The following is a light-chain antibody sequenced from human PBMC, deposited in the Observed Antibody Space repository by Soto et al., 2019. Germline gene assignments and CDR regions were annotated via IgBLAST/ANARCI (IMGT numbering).Light chain of an antibody. CDR1: QSVSIL. J-gene: IGKJ1*01. CDR2: GAS. CDR3: QQYGNSPQT. V-gene: IGKV3-20*01. Sequence: SQSTTTLSVSPGERATLSCRASQSVSILLAWYQQKPGQAPRLLIYGASTRATGIPDRFSGSGSGTDFTLTIARLEPGDFAVYYCQQYGNSPQTFGQGTKVDI.